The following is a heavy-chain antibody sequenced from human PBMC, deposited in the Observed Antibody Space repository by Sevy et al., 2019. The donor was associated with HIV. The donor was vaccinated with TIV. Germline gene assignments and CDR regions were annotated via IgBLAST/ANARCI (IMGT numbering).Heavy chain of an antibody. J-gene: IGHJ6*02. Sequence: ASVKVSCKASGGTFSSYAISWVRQAPGQGLEWMGGIIPIFGTANYAQKFQGRVTITADESTSTAYMELSSLGSEETAVYYCARAASPYYYDSSGYSPLYYYYGMDVWGQGTTVTVSS. CDR3: ARAASPYYYDSSGYSPLYYYYGMDV. V-gene: IGHV1-69*13. D-gene: IGHD3-22*01. CDR2: IIPIFGTA. CDR1: GGTFSSYA.